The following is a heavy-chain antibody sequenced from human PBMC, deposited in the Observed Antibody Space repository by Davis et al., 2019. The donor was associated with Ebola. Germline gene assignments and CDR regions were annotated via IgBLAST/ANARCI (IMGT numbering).Heavy chain of an antibody. CDR3: ATRPKVNGGWFEP. CDR1: GYTFANYW. J-gene: IGHJ5*02. V-gene: IGHV5-51*01. Sequence: GESLKISCKGSGYTFANYWVAWVRQLPGKGLEWMGIIYPGDSDTRYSPSFQGQVTISADKSIDTAYLQWNSLKASDTAIYYCATRPKVNGGWFEPWGQGTLVTVSS. CDR2: IYPGDSDT. D-gene: IGHD3-16*01.